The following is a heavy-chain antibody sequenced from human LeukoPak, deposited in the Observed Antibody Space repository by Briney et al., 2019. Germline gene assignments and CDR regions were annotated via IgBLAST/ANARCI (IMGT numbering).Heavy chain of an antibody. CDR3: AKDLYSSGWYGSGY. D-gene: IGHD6-19*01. CDR1: GFTFSSYA. Sequence: GGSLRLSCAASGFTFSSYAMSWDRQAPGKGLEWVSAISGSGGSTYYADSVKGRFTISRDNSKNTLYLQMNSLRAEDTAVYYCAKDLYSSGWYGSGYWGQGTLVTVSS. CDR2: ISGSGGST. V-gene: IGHV3-23*01. J-gene: IGHJ4*02.